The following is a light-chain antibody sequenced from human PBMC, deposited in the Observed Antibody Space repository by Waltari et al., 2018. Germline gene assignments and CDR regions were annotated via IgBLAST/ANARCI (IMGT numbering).Light chain of an antibody. V-gene: IGLV3-1*01. Sequence: SYELTQPPSVSVSPGQTASITCSGDKLGDKYASWYQQKPGQSPVLVIYQDTKRPSGFPDRFAGSNSGNTATLTISGTQGMDEPDYYCLAWDSSTAWVFGGGTKLTVL. CDR1: KLGDKY. J-gene: IGLJ3*02. CDR2: QDT. CDR3: LAWDSSTAWV.